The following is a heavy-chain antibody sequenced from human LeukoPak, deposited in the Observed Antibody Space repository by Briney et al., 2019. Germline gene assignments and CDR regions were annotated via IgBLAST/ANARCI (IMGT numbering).Heavy chain of an antibody. D-gene: IGHD2-2*01. J-gene: IGHJ4*02. V-gene: IGHV3-23*01. Sequence: GGSLRLSCAASGLTFSSYAMSWVRQAPGKGLEWVSAISGSGGSTYYADSVKGRFTISRDNSKNTLYLQMNSLRAEDTAVYYCAKFNGYCSSTSCSPQDYWGQGTLVTVSS. CDR1: GLTFSSYA. CDR2: ISGSGGST. CDR3: AKFNGYCSSTSCSPQDY.